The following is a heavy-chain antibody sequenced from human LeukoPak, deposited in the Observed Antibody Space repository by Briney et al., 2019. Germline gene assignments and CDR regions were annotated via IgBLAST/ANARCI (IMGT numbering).Heavy chain of an antibody. V-gene: IGHV3-30*01. CDR2: ISYDGSNK. CDR3: ARDIGQQLVQAFDI. J-gene: IGHJ3*02. Sequence: GGSLRLSCAASGFTFSSYAMHWVRQAPGKGLEWVAVISYDGSNKYYADSVKGRFTISRDNSKNTLYLQMNSLSAEDTAVYYCARDIGQQLVQAFDIWGQGTMVTVSS. CDR1: GFTFSSYA. D-gene: IGHD6-13*01.